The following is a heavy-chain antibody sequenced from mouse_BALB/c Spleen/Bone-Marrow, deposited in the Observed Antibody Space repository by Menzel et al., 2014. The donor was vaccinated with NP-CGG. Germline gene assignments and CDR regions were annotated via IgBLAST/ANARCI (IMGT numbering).Heavy chain of an antibody. Sequence: QVQLQQSGAELVKPGASVKMSCKASGYTFTSYNMHWVKQTPGQGLEWIGAIHPGNGDTSYNQKFKGKATLTADKSSSTAYMQLSSLTSEDSAVYYCARDGLLSDYWGQGTTLTVSS. CDR3: ARDGLLSDY. D-gene: IGHD2-3*01. J-gene: IGHJ2*01. V-gene: IGHV1-12*01. CDR1: GYTFTSYN. CDR2: IHPGNGDT.